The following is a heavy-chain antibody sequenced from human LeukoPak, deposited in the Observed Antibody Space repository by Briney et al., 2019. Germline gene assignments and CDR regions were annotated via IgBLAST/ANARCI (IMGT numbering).Heavy chain of an antibody. V-gene: IGHV3-48*03. D-gene: IGHD2-15*01. CDR1: GFTFISYE. CDR3: ARDLGYCSGGSCYSFGFDY. J-gene: IGHJ4*02. Sequence: GGSLRLSCVASGFTFISYEMNWVRQAPGKGLEWVSYISSSGSTIYYADSVKGRFTISRDNAKNSLYLQMNSLRAEDTAVYYCARDLGYCSGGSCYSFGFDYWGQGTLVTVSS. CDR2: ISSSGSTI.